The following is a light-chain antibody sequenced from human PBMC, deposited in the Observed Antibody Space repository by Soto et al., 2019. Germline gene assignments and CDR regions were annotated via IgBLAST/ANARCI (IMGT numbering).Light chain of an antibody. V-gene: IGLV2-14*01. CDR2: EVS. Sequence: QSVLTQPASVSGSPGQSITISCTGTSSDVGGYNYVSWYQQHPGKAPKLMIYEVSNRPSGVSNRFSGSKSGNTASLTISGLQAEDEADYYYSSYTSSSTPGVFGTGTKLTVL. J-gene: IGLJ1*01. CDR1: SSDVGGYNY. CDR3: SSYTSSSTPGV.